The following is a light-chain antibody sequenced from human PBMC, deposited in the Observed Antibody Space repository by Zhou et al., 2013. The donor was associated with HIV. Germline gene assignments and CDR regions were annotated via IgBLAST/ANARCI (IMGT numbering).Light chain of an antibody. Sequence: DSQMTQSPSSLSASVGDRVTITCQASQDISIYLNWYQQKPGKAPKLLIYDASNLKTGVPSRFSGSGSGTDFTFTISSLQPEDIATYYCQQYDNLPYTFGQGTKLEIK. CDR3: QQYDNLPYT. V-gene: IGKV1-33*01. CDR2: DAS. J-gene: IGKJ2*01. CDR1: QDISIY.